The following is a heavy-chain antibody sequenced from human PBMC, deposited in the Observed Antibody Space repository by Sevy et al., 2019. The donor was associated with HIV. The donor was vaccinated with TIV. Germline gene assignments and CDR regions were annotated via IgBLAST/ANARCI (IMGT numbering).Heavy chain of an antibody. Sequence: GGSLRLSCAASGFTFSIIYMNWVRQSPGKGLEWVGRMKSKTDGGTTDYAAPVEDRFTMSRDDSKNTLYLQMNSLKADDTAVYYCTTVGFRICGSEAFDIWGQGTMVTASS. CDR2: MKSKTDGGTT. CDR1: GFTFSIIY. CDR3: TTVGFRICGSEAFDI. V-gene: IGHV3-15*01. J-gene: IGHJ3*02. D-gene: IGHD3-3*02.